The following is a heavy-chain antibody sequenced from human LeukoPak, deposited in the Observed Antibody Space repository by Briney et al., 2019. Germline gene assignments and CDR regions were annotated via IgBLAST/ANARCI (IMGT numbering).Heavy chain of an antibody. CDR3: ARDYYGRFDP. CDR2: IYYSGST. CDR1: GSSISSYC. J-gene: IGHJ5*02. V-gene: IGHV4-59*01. Sequence: SETLSLTCTVSGSSISSYCWSWIRQPPGKGLEWIGYIYYSGSTNYNPSLKSRVTISVDTSKNQFSLKLSSVTAADTAVYYRARDYYGRFDPWGQGTLVTVSS. D-gene: IGHD3-10*01.